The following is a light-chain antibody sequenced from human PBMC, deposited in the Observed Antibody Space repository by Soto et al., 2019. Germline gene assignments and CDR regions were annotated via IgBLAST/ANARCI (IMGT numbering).Light chain of an antibody. V-gene: IGLV1-40*01. CDR3: AAWDDNLNGPL. Sequence: QSVLTQPPSVSGAPGQRVTISCTGSSSNIGAGYDVHWYQQRPGTAPKLLIFGNINRPSGVPDRFSGSKSGTSASLAISGLQSEDDADYLCAAWDDNLNGPLFGTGTKVTVL. CDR1: SSNIGAGYD. CDR2: GNI. J-gene: IGLJ1*01.